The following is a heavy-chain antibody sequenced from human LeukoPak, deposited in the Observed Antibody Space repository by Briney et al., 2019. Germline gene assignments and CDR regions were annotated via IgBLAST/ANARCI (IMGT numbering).Heavy chain of an antibody. CDR2: LYNNGNA. J-gene: IGHJ4*02. Sequence: GGSLRLSCAASGFIVSSKYMSWVRQAPGKGLEWVSVLYNNGNAHYADSVKGRFTISRDNSKNTLYLHMSSLRAEDTAVYYCARVGGDQVGYWGQGTLVTVSS. CDR1: GFIVSSKY. V-gene: IGHV3-53*01. D-gene: IGHD4-17*01. CDR3: ARVGGDQVGY.